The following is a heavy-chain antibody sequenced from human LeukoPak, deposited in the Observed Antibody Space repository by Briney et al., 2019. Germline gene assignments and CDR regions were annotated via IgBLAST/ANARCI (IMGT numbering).Heavy chain of an antibody. CDR1: GFDFSSNW. Sequence: GGSLRLSCAASGFDFSSNWMHWVRHAPGQGLVWVSRIKGDGISTNYADSVKGRFTISRDIAKNTLYLQMNSLRAEDTAVYYCAKDWVVPAAVDFDYWGQGTLVTVSS. CDR2: IKGDGIST. D-gene: IGHD2-2*01. V-gene: IGHV3-74*01. CDR3: AKDWVVPAAVDFDY. J-gene: IGHJ4*02.